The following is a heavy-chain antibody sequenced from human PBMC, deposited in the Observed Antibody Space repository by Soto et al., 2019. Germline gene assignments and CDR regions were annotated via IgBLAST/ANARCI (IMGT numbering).Heavy chain of an antibody. J-gene: IGHJ4*02. CDR1: GGSMSEYF. CDR2: IYYLGST. V-gene: IGHV4-59*01. D-gene: IGHD3-10*01. CDR3: AREGDDGSGSPYPAY. Sequence: ASETLSLTCSVSGGSMSEYFWSWIRQSPGKGLEWIGYIYYLGSTDYNPSLKSRVTISVDTSKRQFSLRLTSVTAADTAVYYCAREGDDGSGSPYPAYWGPGTQVTVSS.